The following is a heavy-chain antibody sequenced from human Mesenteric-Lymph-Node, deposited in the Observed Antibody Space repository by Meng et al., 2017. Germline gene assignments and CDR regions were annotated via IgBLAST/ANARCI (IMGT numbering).Heavy chain of an antibody. CDR3: ASERGAFDI. CDR2: FSTSSDYI. Sequence: GGSLRLSCAASGFTFTTTSMNWVRQAPGKGLEWVSSFSTSSDYIYYADSVRGRFTISRDNAKNSLFLQMNSLRADDTAVYYCASERGAFDIWGRGTMVTVSS. V-gene: IGHV3-21*01. CDR1: GFTFTTTS. J-gene: IGHJ3*02.